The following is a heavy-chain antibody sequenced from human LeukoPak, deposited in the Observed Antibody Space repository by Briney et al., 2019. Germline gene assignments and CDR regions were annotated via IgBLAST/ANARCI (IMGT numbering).Heavy chain of an antibody. D-gene: IGHD1-14*01. CDR1: GFTFSAYG. CDR2: ISYDGINK. J-gene: IGHJ4*02. Sequence: HPGGSLRLSCAVSGFTFSAYGMRWVRQAPGKGLEWVAIISYDGINKYYPDSVKGRFTISRDNSKNTLYLQMNSLRAEDTAVYYCAKDTRDDHHSDYWGQGTLVTVSS. V-gene: IGHV3-30*18. CDR3: AKDTRDDHHSDY.